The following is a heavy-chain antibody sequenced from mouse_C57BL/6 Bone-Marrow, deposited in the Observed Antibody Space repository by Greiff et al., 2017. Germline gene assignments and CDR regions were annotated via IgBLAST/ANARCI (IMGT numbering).Heavy chain of an antibody. V-gene: IGHV5-6*01. J-gene: IGHJ4*01. CDR2: ISSGGSYT. D-gene: IGHD1-1*01. CDR1: GFTFSSYG. CDR3: ARQDYGSSYVPHYYAMDY. Sequence: EVNVVESGGDLVKPGGSLKLSCAASGFTFSSYGMSWVRLTPAKRLEWVATISSGGSYTYYPDSVKGRFTISRDNAKNTLYLQLSRLKSEDTAMYYCARQDYGSSYVPHYYAMDYWGQGTSVTGSS.